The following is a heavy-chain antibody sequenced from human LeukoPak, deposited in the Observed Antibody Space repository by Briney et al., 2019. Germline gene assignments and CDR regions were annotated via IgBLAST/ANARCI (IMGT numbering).Heavy chain of an antibody. J-gene: IGHJ3*02. V-gene: IGHV7-4-1*02. Sequence: ASVKVSCKASGYTFTSYAMNWVRQAPGQGLEWRGWINTNTGNPTYAQGFTGRFVFSLDTSVSTAYLQISSLKAEDTAVYYCARDSYYYGSGSQSYDAFDIWGQGTMVTVSS. D-gene: IGHD3-10*01. CDR3: ARDSYYYGSGSQSYDAFDI. CDR1: GYTFTSYA. CDR2: INTNTGNP.